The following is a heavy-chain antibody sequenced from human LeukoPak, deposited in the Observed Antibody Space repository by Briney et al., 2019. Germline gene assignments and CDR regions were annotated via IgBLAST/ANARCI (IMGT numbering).Heavy chain of an antibody. CDR1: GYTFTGYY. CDR2: INPNSGAT. V-gene: IGHV1-2*06. Sequence: ASVKVSCKPSGYTFTGYYMHWVRQAPGQGLEWMGRINPNSGATNYAQKFQGRVTMTRGTSISTAYMELTTLRSDDTAVYYCAKSIEYCGADCYGYFDLWGRGTLVTVSS. D-gene: IGHD2-21*02. CDR3: AKSIEYCGADCYGYFDL. J-gene: IGHJ2*01.